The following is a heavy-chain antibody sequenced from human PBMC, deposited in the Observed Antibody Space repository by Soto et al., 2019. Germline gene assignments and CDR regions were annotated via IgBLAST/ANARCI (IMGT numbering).Heavy chain of an antibody. CDR1: GKSVAYSGAA. J-gene: IGHJ6*02. CDR3: VRDPHGGGMDV. D-gene: IGHD3-3*01. Sequence: SLTCAVSGKSVAYSGAAANSIKKTPSRGLEWLGRTYYRSKWCNDYAVSVKSRITVKPDTSKNQFSLQLNSVAPEDTAVYYCVRDPHGGGMDVWGQGTTVTVSS. CDR2: TYYRSKWCN. V-gene: IGHV6-1*01.